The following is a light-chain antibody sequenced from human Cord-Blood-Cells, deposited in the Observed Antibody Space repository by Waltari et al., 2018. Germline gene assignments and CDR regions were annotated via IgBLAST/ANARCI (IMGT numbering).Light chain of an antibody. CDR3: QQYNNWWT. CDR2: GAS. V-gene: IGKV3-15*01. J-gene: IGKJ1*01. CDR1: QSVSSN. Sequence: ELVMTQSSATLPVSPGDRATLSCRASQSVSSNLAWYQQKPGQAPRLLTYGASTRATGIPARFSGSWSGTEFTLTISSLQSEDFAVYYCQQYNNWWTFGQGTKVEIK.